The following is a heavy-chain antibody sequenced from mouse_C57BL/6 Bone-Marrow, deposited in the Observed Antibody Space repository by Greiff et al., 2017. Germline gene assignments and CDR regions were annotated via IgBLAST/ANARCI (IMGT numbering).Heavy chain of an antibody. Sequence: QVQLQQPGAELVMPGASVKLSCKASGYTFTSYWMHWVKQRPGQGLEWIGEIDPSDSYTNYNQKFKGKSTLTVDKSSRQAYMQLSSLTAEDSAVYYCARSDYVDYWGQGTTLTVSS. J-gene: IGHJ2*01. CDR2: IDPSDSYT. V-gene: IGHV1-69*01. CDR1: GYTFTSYW. CDR3: ARSDYVDY.